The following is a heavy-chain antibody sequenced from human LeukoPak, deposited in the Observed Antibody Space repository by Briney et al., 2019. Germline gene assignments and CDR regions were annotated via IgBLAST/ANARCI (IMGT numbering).Heavy chain of an antibody. CDR2: IYPGDSDT. J-gene: IGHJ5*02. D-gene: IGHD3-22*01. CDR3: ARLTDYCDSSGYYRNYNWFDP. V-gene: IGHV5-51*01. CDR1: GYSFPNYW. Sequence: RGESLKISCKGSGYSFPNYWIAWVRQMPGKGLEWMGIIYPGDSDTKYSPSFEGQVTLSADKSINTAYLQWSSLTASDTAMYYCARLTDYCDSSGYYRNYNWFDPWGQGTLVTVSS.